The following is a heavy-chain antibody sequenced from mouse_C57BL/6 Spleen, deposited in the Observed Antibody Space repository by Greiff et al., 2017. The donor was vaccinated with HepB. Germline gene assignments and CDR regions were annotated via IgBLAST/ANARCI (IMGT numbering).Heavy chain of an antibody. J-gene: IGHJ2*01. D-gene: IGHD2-2*01. CDR3: ARWGTMVTTFDY. Sequence: QVQLQQSGAELVRPGTSVKVSCKASGYAFTNYLIEWVKQRPGQGLEWIGVINPGSGGTNYNEKFKGKATLTADKSSSTAYMQLSSLTSEDSAVNFCARWGTMVTTFDYWGQGTTLTVSS. CDR1: GYAFTNYL. CDR2: INPGSGGT. V-gene: IGHV1-54*01.